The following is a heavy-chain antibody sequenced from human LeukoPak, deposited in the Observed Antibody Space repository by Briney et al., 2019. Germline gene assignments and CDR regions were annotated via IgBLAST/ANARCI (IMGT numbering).Heavy chain of an antibody. D-gene: IGHD5-18*01. CDR1: GFTYTDYW. J-gene: IGHJ5*02. Sequence: GGSLRLSCVGSGFTYTDYWMHWFRQAPGKGPVWVSRINPDGTIIDYADSVKGRFSISRDNAKNLLYLQMNGLRADDTAVYYCAKDLTWNTADRWGQGILVTVSS. V-gene: IGHV3-74*01. CDR2: INPDGTII. CDR3: AKDLTWNTADR.